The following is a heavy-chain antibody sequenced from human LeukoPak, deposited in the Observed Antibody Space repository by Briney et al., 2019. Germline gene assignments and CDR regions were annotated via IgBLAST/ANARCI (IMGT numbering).Heavy chain of an antibody. CDR2: MNPNSGNT. Sequence: ASVKISCKASGYTFTSYDINWVRQATGQGLEWMGWMNPNSGNTGYAQKFQGRVTITRNTSISTAYMELSSLRSEDTAVYYCARVGPVSDAFDIWGQGTMVTVSS. CDR3: ARVGPVSDAFDI. CDR1: GYTFTSYD. V-gene: IGHV1-8*03. J-gene: IGHJ3*02. D-gene: IGHD1-14*01.